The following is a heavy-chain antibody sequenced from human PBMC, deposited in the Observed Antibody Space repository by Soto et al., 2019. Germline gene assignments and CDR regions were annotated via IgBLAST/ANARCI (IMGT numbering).Heavy chain of an antibody. CDR2: IYYTGST. J-gene: IGHJ4*02. D-gene: IGHD1-26*01. CDR1: GGSISSGGYY. Sequence: SETLSLTCSVSGGSISSGGYYWSWIRQRPGKGLEWIGYIYYTGSTFYNPSVKSRVFISVAPSKIQFSLNLNSVTAADTAVYYCARALSGSYGIDYWGQGTLVTVSS. CDR3: ARALSGSYGIDY. V-gene: IGHV4-31*03.